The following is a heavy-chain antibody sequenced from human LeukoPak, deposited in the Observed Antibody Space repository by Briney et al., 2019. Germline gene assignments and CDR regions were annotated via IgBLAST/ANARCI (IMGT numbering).Heavy chain of an antibody. CDR3: ARTTYCSGGSCQGSYYYYYYGMDV. D-gene: IGHD2-15*01. Sequence: SETLSLTCTVSGGSISSYYWSWIRQPAGKGLEWIGRIYTSGSTNYNPSLKSRVTMSVDTSKNQFSLKLSSVTAADTAVYYCARTTYCSGGSCQGSYYYYYYGMDVWGQGTTVTVSS. J-gene: IGHJ6*02. V-gene: IGHV4-4*07. CDR2: IYTSGST. CDR1: GGSISSYY.